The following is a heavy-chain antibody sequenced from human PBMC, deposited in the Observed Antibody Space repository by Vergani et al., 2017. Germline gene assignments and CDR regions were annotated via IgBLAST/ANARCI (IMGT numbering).Heavy chain of an antibody. CDR2: ISGSGGST. CDR1: GFTFSSYA. D-gene: IGHD1-26*01. J-gene: IGHJ3*02. Sequence: EVQLVESGGGLVQPGGSLRLSCAASGFTFSSYAMSWVRQAPGKGLEWVSAISGSGGSTYYADSVKGRFTIPRDNSKNTLYLQMNSLRAEDTAVYYCAKESPSDWTLIVGATGGAFDIWGQGTMVTVSS. V-gene: IGHV3-23*04. CDR3: AKESPSDWTLIVGATGGAFDI.